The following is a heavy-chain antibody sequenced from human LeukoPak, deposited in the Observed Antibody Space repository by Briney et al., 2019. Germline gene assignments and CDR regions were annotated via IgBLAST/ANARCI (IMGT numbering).Heavy chain of an antibody. CDR1: GFTFSSYA. CDR2: ISYDGSNK. D-gene: IGHD3-10*01. CDR3: AKDRGYVDY. Sequence: PGGSLRLSCAASGFTFSSYAIHWVRQAPGKGLEWVAVISYDGSNKYYADSVKGRFSISRDNSKNTLYLQMNSLRAEDTAVYYCAKDRGYVDYWGQGTLVTVS. J-gene: IGHJ4*02. V-gene: IGHV3-30-3*01.